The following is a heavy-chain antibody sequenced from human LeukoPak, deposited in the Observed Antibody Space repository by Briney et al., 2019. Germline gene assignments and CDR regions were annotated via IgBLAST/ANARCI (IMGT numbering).Heavy chain of an antibody. J-gene: IGHJ4*02. Sequence: GGSLRLSCAASGFTFDDYGMSWVRQAPGKGLEWVSGINWNGGSTGYADSVKGRFTISRDNAKNSLYLQMNSLRAEDTALYYCAGKGYSGSLDYWGQGTLVTVSS. CDR1: GFTFDDYG. CDR2: INWNGGST. CDR3: AGKGYSGSLDY. D-gene: IGHD5-12*01. V-gene: IGHV3-20*04.